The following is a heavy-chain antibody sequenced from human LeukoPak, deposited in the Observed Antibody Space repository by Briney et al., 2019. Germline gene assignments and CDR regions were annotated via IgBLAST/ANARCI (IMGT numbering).Heavy chain of an antibody. CDR3: ARETNYDFWSGYLNWFDP. Sequence: SETLPLTCTVCGGCISSYYWRWLRQPAGKGLEWIERIYTSGSTNYNPSLKSRVTMSVDTSKNQFSLKLSSVTAADTAVYYCARETNYDFWSGYLNWFDPWGQGTLVTVSS. V-gene: IGHV4-4*07. D-gene: IGHD3-3*01. J-gene: IGHJ5*02. CDR2: IYTSGST. CDR1: GGCISSYY.